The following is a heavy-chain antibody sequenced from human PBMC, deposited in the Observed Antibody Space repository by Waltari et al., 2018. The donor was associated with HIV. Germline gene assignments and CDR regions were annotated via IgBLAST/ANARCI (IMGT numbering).Heavy chain of an antibody. CDR2: ISGSGATT. Sequence: EVQLLESGGDLVRPGGSLRSSCAASGFTFNDYGMPWVRQAPEKGLEWVSAISGSGATTSYADSVKGRFTISRDNSKNTLYLQLNSLRPEDTAVYYCAKGKVVVAATPGYGLDVWGPGTTVIVSS. J-gene: IGHJ6*02. CDR1: GFTFNDYG. V-gene: IGHV3-23*01. D-gene: IGHD2-15*01. CDR3: AKGKVVVAATPGYGLDV.